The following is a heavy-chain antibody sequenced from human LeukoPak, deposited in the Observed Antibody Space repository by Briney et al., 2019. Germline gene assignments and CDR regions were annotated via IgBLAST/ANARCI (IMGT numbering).Heavy chain of an antibody. CDR3: AKREGALLWFRD. D-gene: IGHD3-10*01. V-gene: IGHV3-30-3*02. CDR2: ISYDGSNK. Sequence: HPGGSLRLSCAASGFTFSSYAMHWVRQAPGKGLEWVAVISYDGSNKYYADSVKGRFTISRDNSKNTLYLQMNSLRAEDTAVYFCAKREGALLWFRDWGQGTLVTVSS. CDR1: GFTFSSYA. J-gene: IGHJ4*02.